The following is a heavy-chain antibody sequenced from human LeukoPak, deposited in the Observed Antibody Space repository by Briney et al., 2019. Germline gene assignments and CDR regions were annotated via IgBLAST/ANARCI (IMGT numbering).Heavy chain of an antibody. V-gene: IGHV4-34*01. Sequence: SETLSLTCAVYGGSFSGYYWSWIRQPPGKGLEWIGEINHSGSTNYNPSLKSRVTISVDTSKNQFSLKLSSVTAADTAVYYCARDSGLNPKRSEYFQHWGQGILVTVSS. CDR1: GGSFSGYY. D-gene: IGHD3-16*01. CDR2: INHSGST. CDR3: ARDSGLNPKRSEYFQH. J-gene: IGHJ1*01.